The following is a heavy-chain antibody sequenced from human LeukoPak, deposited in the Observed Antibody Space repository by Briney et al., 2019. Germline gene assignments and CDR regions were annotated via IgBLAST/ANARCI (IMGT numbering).Heavy chain of an antibody. CDR1: GYTFTSYY. V-gene: IGHV1-2*02. CDR2: INPNSGGT. Sequence: ASVKVSCKASGYTFTSYYMHWVRQAPGQGLEWMGWINPNSGGTNYAQKFQGRVTMTRDTSISTAYMELSRLRSDDTAVYYCARANYYGEDFDYWGQGTLVTVSS. J-gene: IGHJ4*02. D-gene: IGHD4-17*01. CDR3: ARANYYGEDFDY.